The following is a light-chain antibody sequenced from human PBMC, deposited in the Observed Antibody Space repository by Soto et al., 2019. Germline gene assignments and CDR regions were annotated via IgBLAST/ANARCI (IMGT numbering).Light chain of an antibody. J-gene: IGKJ5*01. V-gene: IGKV3-15*01. CDR1: QSAGTN. CDR3: QQYNQWPIT. CDR2: GAF. Sequence: IVMTKSPATLSFSPRERVTLSCRASQSAGTNLAWYQQKPGQAPRLLIHGAFTRATGIPARFSGSGSGTEFTLTISSLQSEDFAVFYCQQYNQWPITFGQGTLLEIK.